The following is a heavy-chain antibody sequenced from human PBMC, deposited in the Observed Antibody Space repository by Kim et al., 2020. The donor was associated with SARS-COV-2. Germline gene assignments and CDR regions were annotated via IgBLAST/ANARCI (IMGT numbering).Heavy chain of an antibody. CDR3: ARRGAFGYYFDY. D-gene: IGHD3-22*01. CDR1: GFTFSSYD. CDR2: IGTAGDT. V-gene: IGHV3-13*01. J-gene: IGHJ4*02. Sequence: GGSLRLSCAASGFTFSSYDMHWVRQVTGKGLEWVSGIGTAGDTYYPGSVKGRFTISRENAKNSLYLQMNSLRAGDTAVYYCARRGAFGYYFDYWGQGTLVTVSS.